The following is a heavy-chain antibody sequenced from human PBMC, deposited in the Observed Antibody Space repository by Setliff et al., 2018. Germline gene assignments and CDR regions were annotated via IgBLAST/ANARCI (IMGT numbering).Heavy chain of an antibody. D-gene: IGHD2-2*02. CDR3: ARDRQYCSSPTCYSSYFYYYGMDV. CDR1: GGSISRGSYD. CDR2: IYTSAST. V-gene: IGHV4-61*02. Sequence: SETLSLTCTVSGGSISRGSYDWSWIRQPAGKGLAWIGRIYTSASTNYNPSLKSPVTISVDTSKNQFTLKLSSVTAADTAVYYCARDRQYCSSPTCYSSYFYYYGMDVWGQGTTVTVSS. J-gene: IGHJ6*02.